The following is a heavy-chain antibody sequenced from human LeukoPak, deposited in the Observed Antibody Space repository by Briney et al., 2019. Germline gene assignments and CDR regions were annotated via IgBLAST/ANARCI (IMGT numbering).Heavy chain of an antibody. CDR2: IDPNSGVT. CDR1: GYTFTGYY. J-gene: IGHJ4*02. Sequence: ASVKVSCKASGYTFTGYYMHWVRQAPGQGLEWMGRIDPNSGVTKYAQKFQGRVTMTRDTSISTAYMDLSRLRSDDTAVYYCARDRYYGSGSYCNVFDYWGQGTLVTVSS. D-gene: IGHD3-10*01. V-gene: IGHV1-2*06. CDR3: ARDRYYGSGSYCNVFDY.